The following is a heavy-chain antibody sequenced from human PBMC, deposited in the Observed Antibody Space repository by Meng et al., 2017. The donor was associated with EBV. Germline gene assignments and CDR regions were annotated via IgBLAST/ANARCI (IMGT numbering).Heavy chain of an antibody. Sequence: GEWVGSGGVGVQPGRSLRLSCAASGFTFSGYGMFWVRQAPGKGPEWVAILPSDGGNTYYSDSVKGRFTISRDNSKKTLYLQMNSLRAEDTAVYYCARDLSGRFDPWGQGTLVTVSS. V-gene: IGHV3-30*03. D-gene: IGHD1-26*01. CDR1: GFTFSGYG. CDR2: LPSDGGNT. J-gene: IGHJ5*02. CDR3: ARDLSGRFDP.